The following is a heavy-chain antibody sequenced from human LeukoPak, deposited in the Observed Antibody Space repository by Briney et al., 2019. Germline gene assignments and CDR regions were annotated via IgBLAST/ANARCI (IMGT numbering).Heavy chain of an antibody. CDR3: ARQERIQLWPTLAGDYYYGMDV. CDR2: IIPIFGTA. D-gene: IGHD5-18*01. J-gene: IGHJ6*02. Sequence: ASVKVSCKASGGTFSSYAISWVRQAPGQGLEWMGGIIPIFGTANYAQKFQGRVTITADESTSTAYMELSSLRSEDTAVYYCARQERIQLWPTLAGDYYYGMDVWGQGTTVTVSS. V-gene: IGHV1-69*13. CDR1: GGTFSSYA.